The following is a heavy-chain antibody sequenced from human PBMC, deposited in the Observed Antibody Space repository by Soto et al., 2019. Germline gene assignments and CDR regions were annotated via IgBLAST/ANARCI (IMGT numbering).Heavy chain of an antibody. CDR2: IYYSGTT. V-gene: IGHV4-28*01. D-gene: IGHD1-26*01. CDR1: GYSISSSNW. CDR3: ARREIQGPIDY. Sequence: QVQLQESGPGLVKPSDTLSLTCAVSGYSISSSNWWGWIRQPPGKGLEWIGYIYYSGTTYYNPSLKSRVTLSVDTSKNHFSLKLTSVTAVDTAVYYCARREIQGPIDYWGQGTLVTVSS. J-gene: IGHJ4*02.